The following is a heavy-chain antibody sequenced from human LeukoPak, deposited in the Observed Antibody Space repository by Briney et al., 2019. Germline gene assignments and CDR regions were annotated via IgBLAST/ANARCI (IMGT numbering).Heavy chain of an antibody. V-gene: IGHV4-59*01. CDR1: GDSIRNYF. D-gene: IGHD1-1*01. CDR3: ARGALLNVFEY. J-gene: IGHJ4*02. Sequence: PSETLSLTCTVSGDSIRNYFWSWIRQPPGKRLEWIGYISSRGATMYNPSLESRLSFSVDTSKNQFSLMLRSVTTVDTAVYYCARGALLNVFEYWGPGSLVSLSS. CDR2: ISSRGAT.